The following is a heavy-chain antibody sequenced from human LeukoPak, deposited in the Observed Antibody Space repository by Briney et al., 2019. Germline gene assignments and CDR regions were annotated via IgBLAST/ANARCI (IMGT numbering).Heavy chain of an antibody. CDR2: ISHTGRT. D-gene: IGHD1-26*01. V-gene: IGHV4-34*01. CDR3: TRTSPGIPLDF. Sequence: KPSETLSLTCGVSGVSFSGYYWSWIRQAPGKGPEWTGEISHTGRTAYNPSLKSRVTISLDTSKNQFSLKLTFVSAADTAVYYCTRTSPGIPLDFWGQGTLVTVSS. CDR1: GVSFSGYY. J-gene: IGHJ4*02.